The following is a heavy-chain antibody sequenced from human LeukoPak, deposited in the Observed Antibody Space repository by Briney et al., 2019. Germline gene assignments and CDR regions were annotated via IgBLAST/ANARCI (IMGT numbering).Heavy chain of an antibody. CDR2: IHTSGTT. V-gene: IGHV4-4*07. Sequence: SETLSLTCTVSNGSVGSNFWTYMRQPAGQGLEWIGRIHTSGTTNYNPSLKSRVTMSVDTSENQFSLELSSVTAADTAVYYCAREETTRSLRAFDCWGQGTLVTVSS. CDR1: NGSVGSNF. D-gene: IGHD5-12*01. J-gene: IGHJ4*02. CDR3: AREETTRSLRAFDC.